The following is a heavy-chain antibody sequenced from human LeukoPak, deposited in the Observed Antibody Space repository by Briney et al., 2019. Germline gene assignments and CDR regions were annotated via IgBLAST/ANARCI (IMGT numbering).Heavy chain of an antibody. J-gene: IGHJ4*02. CDR3: ARVGYGEATAGPDY. CDR1: GGSISSSSYY. CDR2: IYYSGGT. V-gene: IGHV4-39*07. Sequence: SETLSLTCTVSGGSISSSSYYWGWIRQPPGKGLEWIGSIYYSGGTYYNPSLKSRVTISVDTSKNQFSLELSSVTAADTAVYYCARVGYGEATAGPDYWGQGTLVTVSS. D-gene: IGHD6-13*01.